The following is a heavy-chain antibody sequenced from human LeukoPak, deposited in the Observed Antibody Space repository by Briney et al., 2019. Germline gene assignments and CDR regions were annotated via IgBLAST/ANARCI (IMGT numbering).Heavy chain of an antibody. J-gene: IGHJ4*02. CDR2: IKQDGSEK. CDR3: ARSEPYSSSSFFDY. Sequence: GGSLRLSCAASGFTFSSYWMSWVRQAPGKGLEWVANIKQDGSEKYYVDSVKGRFTISRDNAKNSLYLQMNSLRAEDTAVYYCARSEPYSSSSFFDYWGQGTLVTVSS. CDR1: GFTFSSYW. D-gene: IGHD6-6*01. V-gene: IGHV3-7*01.